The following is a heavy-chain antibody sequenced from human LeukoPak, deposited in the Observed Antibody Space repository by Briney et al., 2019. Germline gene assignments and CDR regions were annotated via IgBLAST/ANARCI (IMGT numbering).Heavy chain of an antibody. CDR3: AKDFSSASYTYYYYYMDV. D-gene: IGHD6-25*01. J-gene: IGHJ6*03. V-gene: IGHV4-34*01. CDR1: GGSFSGYY. CDR2: INHSGST. Sequence: SETLSLTCAVYGGSFSGYYWSWIRQPPGKGLEWIGEINHSGSTNYNPSLKSRVTISVDTSKNQFSLKVSSVTAADTAIYYCAKDFSSASYTYYYYYMDVWGKGTTVTVSS.